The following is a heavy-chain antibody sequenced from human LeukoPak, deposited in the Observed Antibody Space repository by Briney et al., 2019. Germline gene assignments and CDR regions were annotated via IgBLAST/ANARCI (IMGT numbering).Heavy chain of an antibody. V-gene: IGHV3-48*01. CDR3: ATDSSGSFGY. D-gene: IGHD3-22*01. CDR2: ISSSSSTI. CDR1: GFTFSSYS. J-gene: IGHJ4*02. Sequence: GGSLRLSCAASGFTFSSYSMNWVRQAPGKGLEWVSYISSSSSTIYYADSVKGRFTISRDNAKNSLYLQMNSLRAEDTAVYYCATDSSGSFGYWGQGTLVTVSS.